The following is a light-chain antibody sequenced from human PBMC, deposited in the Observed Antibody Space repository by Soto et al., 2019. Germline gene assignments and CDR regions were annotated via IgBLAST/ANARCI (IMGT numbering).Light chain of an antibody. J-gene: IGKJ3*01. V-gene: IGKV3-11*01. Sequence: EIVLTQSPATLSLSPGERATLSCRASQSVSSYLAWYQQKPGQAPRLLIYDASNRATGIPARFSCSGSGTDFTLTISSLEPEDFAVYYCQQRSNWPLFTSGTGTKVDIK. CDR1: QSVSSY. CDR2: DAS. CDR3: QQRSNWPLFT.